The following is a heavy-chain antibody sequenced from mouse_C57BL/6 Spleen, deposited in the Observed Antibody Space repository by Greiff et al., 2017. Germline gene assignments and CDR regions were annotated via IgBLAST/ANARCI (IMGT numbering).Heavy chain of an antibody. D-gene: IGHD1-1*01. V-gene: IGHV1-72*01. CDR3: ARSRITTTVVDWYFDV. J-gene: IGHJ1*03. Sequence: QVQLQQPGAELVKPGASVKLSCKASGYTFTSYWMHWVKQRPGRGLEWIGRIDPNSGGTKYNEKFKSKATLTVDKPSSTAYMQLSSLTSEDSAVYYCARSRITTTVVDWYFDVWGTGTTVTVSS. CDR1: GYTFTSYW. CDR2: IDPNSGGT.